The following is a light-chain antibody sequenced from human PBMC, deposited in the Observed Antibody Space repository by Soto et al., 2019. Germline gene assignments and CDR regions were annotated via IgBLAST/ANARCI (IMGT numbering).Light chain of an antibody. CDR3: CPYTDSRTHI. V-gene: IGLV2-14*01. CDR1: SSDVGGYNY. J-gene: IGLJ1*01. Sequence: QSVLTQPASVSGSPGQSITISCTGTSSDVGGYNYVSWYQQHPGKAPKLIIFEVSYRPSGISNRFSASKSGDTASLTISGLQAEDEDDYYCCPYTDSRTHIFRSGTKVT. CDR2: EVS.